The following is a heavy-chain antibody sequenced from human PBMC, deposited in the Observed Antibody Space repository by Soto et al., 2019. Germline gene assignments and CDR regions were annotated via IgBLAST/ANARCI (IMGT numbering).Heavy chain of an antibody. D-gene: IGHD5-12*01. CDR2: IKQDGSEK. V-gene: IGHV3-7*01. CDR1: GFTFSSYW. J-gene: IGHJ5*02. Sequence: SLRLSCAASGFTFSSYWMSWVRQAPGKGLEWVANIKQDGSEKYYVDSVKGRFTISRDNAKNSLYLQMNSLRAEDTAVYYCAREWDGDGYNSGWFDPWGQGTLVTVSS. CDR3: AREWDGDGYNSGWFDP.